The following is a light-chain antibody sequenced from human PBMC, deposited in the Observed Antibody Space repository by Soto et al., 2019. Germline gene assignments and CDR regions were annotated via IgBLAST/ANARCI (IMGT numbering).Light chain of an antibody. CDR2: DAS. CDR1: RSVSGF. V-gene: IGKV3-11*01. CDR3: QQRYNWPSLT. J-gene: IGKJ4*01. Sequence: EIVLTQSPATLSLSPGERATLSCRASRSVSGFLAWYQQKPGQAPRLLIYDASNRATGILARFSGSGSGTDFTLTISSLEPEDFAVYYCQQRYNWPSLTFGGGTKVEIK.